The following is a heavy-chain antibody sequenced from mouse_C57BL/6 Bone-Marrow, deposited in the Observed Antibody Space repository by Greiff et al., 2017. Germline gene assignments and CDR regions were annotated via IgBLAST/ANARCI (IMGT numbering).Heavy chain of an antibody. Sequence: VKLQQPGAELVRPGTSVKLSCKASGYTFTSYWMHWVKQRPGQGLEWIGVIDPSDSYTNYNQKFKGKATLTVDTSSSTAYMQLSSLTSEDSAVYYCARWGYGNYVMDYWGQGTSVTVSS. D-gene: IGHD2-1*01. J-gene: IGHJ4*01. CDR3: ARWGYGNYVMDY. V-gene: IGHV1-59*01. CDR1: GYTFTSYW. CDR2: IDPSDSYT.